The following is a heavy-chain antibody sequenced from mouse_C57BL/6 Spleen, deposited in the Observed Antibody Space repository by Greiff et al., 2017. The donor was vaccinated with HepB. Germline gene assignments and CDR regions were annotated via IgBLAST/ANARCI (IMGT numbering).Heavy chain of an antibody. CDR1: GYTFTSYW. J-gene: IGHJ4*01. CDR3: AKGGDYEGDAMGY. Sequence: VQLQQPGAELVKPGASVKLSCKASGYTFTSYWMHWVKQRPGRGLEWSGRIDPNSGGTKYNEKFKSKATLTVDKPSSTAYMQLSSLTSEDSAVYYCAKGGDYEGDAMGYWGQGTSVTVSS. V-gene: IGHV1-72*01. CDR2: IDPNSGGT. D-gene: IGHD2-4*01.